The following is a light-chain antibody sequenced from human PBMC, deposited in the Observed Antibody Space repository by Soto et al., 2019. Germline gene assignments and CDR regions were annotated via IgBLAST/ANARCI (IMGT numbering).Light chain of an antibody. CDR3: SSYRSSSTLV. Sequence: QSALTQPASVSGSPGQAITISCTGTSSDVGGYNYVSWYQQHPGKAPKLIIYEVAYRPSGVSDRFSGSQSGNTASLTISGLQAEDEAEYDCSSYRSSSTLVFGGGTKVTVL. V-gene: IGLV2-14*01. CDR1: SSDVGGYNY. CDR2: EVA. J-gene: IGLJ2*01.